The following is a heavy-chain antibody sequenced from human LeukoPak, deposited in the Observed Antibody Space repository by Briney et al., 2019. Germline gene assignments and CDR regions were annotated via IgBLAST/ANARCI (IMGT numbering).Heavy chain of an antibody. CDR2: ISYDGSNK. J-gene: IGHJ4*02. V-gene: IGHV3-30*01. CDR1: GFTFSSYA. CDR3: ARDYNPGIAVYPDY. D-gene: IGHD6-19*01. Sequence: AGGSLRLSCAASGFTFSSYAMHWVRQAPGKGLEWVAVISYDGSNKYYADSVKGRFTISRDNSKNTLYLQMNSLRAEDTAVYYCARDYNPGIAVYPDYWGQGTLVTVSS.